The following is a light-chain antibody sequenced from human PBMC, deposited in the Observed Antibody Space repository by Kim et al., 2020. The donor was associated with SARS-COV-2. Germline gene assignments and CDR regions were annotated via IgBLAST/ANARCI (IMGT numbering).Light chain of an antibody. Sequence: QRVTISCTGSSSNIVAGYDVLWYQQLPGTAPKLLIYGNSNRPSGVPDRFSGSKSGTSASLAITGLQAEDEADYYCQSYDSSLSDVVFGGGTQLTVL. CDR3: QSYDSSLSDVV. CDR2: GNS. J-gene: IGLJ2*01. V-gene: IGLV1-40*01. CDR1: SSNIVAGYD.